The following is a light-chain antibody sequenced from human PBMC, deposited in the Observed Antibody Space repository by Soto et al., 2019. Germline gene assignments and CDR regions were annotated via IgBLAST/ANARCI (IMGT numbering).Light chain of an antibody. CDR2: DVT. CDR1: NIGSKS. V-gene: IGLV3-21*02. J-gene: IGLJ1*01. Sequence: SYELTQPPSVSVAPGQTARITCGGNNIGSKSVHWYQQKPGQAPVLVVYDVTERPSGVPDRFSGSRSDNTASLTISGLQAEDEADYYCCSYAGTYTYVFGTGTKV. CDR3: CSYAGTYTYV.